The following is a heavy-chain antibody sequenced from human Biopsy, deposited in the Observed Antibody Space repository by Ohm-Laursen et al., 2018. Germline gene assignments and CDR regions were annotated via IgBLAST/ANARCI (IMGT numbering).Heavy chain of an antibody. J-gene: IGHJ5*02. CDR3: ARHPTGFWFDP. CDR1: GGSISSSTTYY. V-gene: IGHV4-39*01. Sequence: TLTLTCAFSGGSISSSTTYYWAWLRQPPGKGLEWIGSIYNTETTFYNPSLKSRVTISVDTSPNQFSLKVSSVTAADTALYFCARHPTGFWFDPWGHGTLVTVSS. CDR2: IYNTETT.